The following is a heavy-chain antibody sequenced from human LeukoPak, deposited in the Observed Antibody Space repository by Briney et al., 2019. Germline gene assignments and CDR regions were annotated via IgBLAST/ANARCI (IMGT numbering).Heavy chain of an antibody. CDR3: AKDSRRNYDFGPGDAFDI. J-gene: IGHJ3*02. V-gene: IGHV3-9*01. D-gene: IGHD3-3*01. CDR2: ISWNSGSI. CDR1: GFTFDDYA. Sequence: GRSLRHSCAASGFTFDDYAMHWVRQAPGKGLEWVSGISWNSGSIGYADSVKGRFTISRDNAKNSLYLQMNSLRAEDTALYYCAKDSRRNYDFGPGDAFDIWGQGTMVTVSS.